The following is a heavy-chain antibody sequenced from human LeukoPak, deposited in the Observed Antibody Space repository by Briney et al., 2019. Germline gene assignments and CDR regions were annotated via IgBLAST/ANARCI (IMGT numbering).Heavy chain of an antibody. CDR3: AKGKAYDNLDWFDP. D-gene: IGHD3-9*01. J-gene: IGHJ5*02. V-gene: IGHV3-23*01. CDR2: IIGTGTVT. Sequence: GGSLRLSCAASGLTFSNYAMTWVRQAPGKGLEWVSSIIGTGTVTFYVDSVKGRFTISRDNSKNTLFLQMNSLRVEDTAVYYCAKGKAYDNLDWFDPWGQGTLVTVSS. CDR1: GLTFSNYA.